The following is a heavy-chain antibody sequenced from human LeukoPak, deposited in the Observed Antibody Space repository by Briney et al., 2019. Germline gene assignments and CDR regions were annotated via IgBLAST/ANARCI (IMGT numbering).Heavy chain of an antibody. CDR3: ANHPGGSFDY. CDR2: ISGTDDNT. J-gene: IGHJ4*02. V-gene: IGHV3-23*01. D-gene: IGHD3-16*01. CDR1: GFAFSSST. Sequence: GGSLRLSCGASGFAFSSSTMSWVRQAPGKGLEWVSGISGTDDNTYYADSVKGRFTIFRDNSKDILYLYMSSLRAEDTAMYYCANHPGGSFDYWGQGTLVAVSS.